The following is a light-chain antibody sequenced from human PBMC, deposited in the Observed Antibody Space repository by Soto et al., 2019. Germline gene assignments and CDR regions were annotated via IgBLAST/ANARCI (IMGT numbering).Light chain of an antibody. Sequence: EIVLTQSPGTLSLSPGERATLSCRASQSVSSNYLDWYQQKPGQAPRLLIYGASSRSTGIPDRFSASGSGTDFTLIISRLEPEDFAVYYCQQYGSSPRTFGGGTKVEIK. V-gene: IGKV3-20*01. CDR3: QQYGSSPRT. CDR2: GAS. J-gene: IGKJ4*01. CDR1: QSVSSNY.